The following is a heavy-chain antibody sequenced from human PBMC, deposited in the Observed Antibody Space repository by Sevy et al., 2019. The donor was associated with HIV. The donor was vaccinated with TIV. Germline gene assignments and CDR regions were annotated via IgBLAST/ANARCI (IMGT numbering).Heavy chain of an antibody. CDR1: GFTFSSYA. CDR3: ARESVGWDIVVVPAARPYYYYYGMDV. D-gene: IGHD2-2*01. Sequence: GGSLRLSCAASGFTFSSYAMHWVRQAPGKGLEWVAVIPYDGSNKYYADSVKGRFTISRDNSKNTLYLQMNSLRAEDTAVYYCARESVGWDIVVVPAARPYYYYYGMDVWGQGTTVTVSS. J-gene: IGHJ6*02. V-gene: IGHV3-30*04. CDR2: IPYDGSNK.